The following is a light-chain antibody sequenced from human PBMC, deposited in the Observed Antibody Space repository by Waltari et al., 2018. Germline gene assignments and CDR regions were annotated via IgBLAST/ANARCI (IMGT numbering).Light chain of an antibody. J-gene: IGKJ4*01. CDR3: QQCYHLPS. V-gene: IGKV4-1*01. CDR2: WAS. Sequence: DIVMTQSPDSVAVSLGERSTIHCRSSQNILSSSDNKNYLVWYQQKPGQPPKLLISWASTRESGVPDRFSGSGSGTDFTLTISSLQAEDVAVYYCQQCYHLPSFGGGTRVEIK. CDR1: QNILSSSDNKNY.